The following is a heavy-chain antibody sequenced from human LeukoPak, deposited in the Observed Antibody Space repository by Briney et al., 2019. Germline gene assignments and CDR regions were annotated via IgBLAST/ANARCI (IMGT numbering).Heavy chain of an antibody. V-gene: IGHV3-9*01. Sequence: GGSLRLSCAASGFTFSSYSMDWVRQAPEKGLEWVSGILASSATIGYADSVKGRFTISRDNAKNSLHLQMNGLRPEDTAIYYCAKDRYGDLDSWGQGTLVTVSS. D-gene: IGHD4-17*01. J-gene: IGHJ4*02. CDR1: GFTFSSYS. CDR2: ILASSATI. CDR3: AKDRYGDLDS.